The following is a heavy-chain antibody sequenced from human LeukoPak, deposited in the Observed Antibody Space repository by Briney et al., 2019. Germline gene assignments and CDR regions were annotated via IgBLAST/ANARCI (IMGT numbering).Heavy chain of an antibody. CDR2: ISGSGGTT. CDR1: RFSFSSYA. V-gene: IGHV3-23*01. CDR3: AKVATVTTYALADY. Sequence: GGSLRLSCAASRFSFSSYAINWVRQVPGKGLEWVSAISGSGGTTYYADSVKGRFTISRDNSKNTLYLQMNSLRAEDTAIYYCAKVATVTTYALADYWGQGTLVTVSS. J-gene: IGHJ4*02. D-gene: IGHD4-17*01.